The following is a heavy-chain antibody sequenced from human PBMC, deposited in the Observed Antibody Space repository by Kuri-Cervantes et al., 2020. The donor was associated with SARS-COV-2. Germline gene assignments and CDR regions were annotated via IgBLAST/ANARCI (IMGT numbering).Heavy chain of an antibody. D-gene: IGHD3-22*01. CDR3: AKDWPLVVVNYLFDY. V-gene: IGHV3-23*01. J-gene: IGHJ4*02. CDR2: ISGSGAST. CDR1: GFTFSSYA. Sequence: GGSLRLSCAASGFTFSSYAMSWVRQAPGKGLEWVSAISGSGASTYYADSVKGRFTISRDNSKNTLYLQMNSLRAEDTAVYYCAKDWPLVVVNYLFDYWGQGTLVTVSS.